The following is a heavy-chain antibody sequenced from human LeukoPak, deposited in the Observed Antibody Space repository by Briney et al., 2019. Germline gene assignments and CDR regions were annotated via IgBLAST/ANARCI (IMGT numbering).Heavy chain of an antibody. CDR3: VKGYYEIHDAFDI. CDR2: ISYDGRNK. D-gene: IGHD3-9*01. CDR1: GFTFSTYA. Sequence: GRSLRLSCAVSGFTFSTYAMHWVRQAPGKGLEWVAFISYDGRNKYYADSVKGRFTISRDNSKNTLFLQMNSLRAEDTAVYYCVKGYYEIHDAFDIWGQGTMVTVSS. V-gene: IGHV3-30*04. J-gene: IGHJ3*02.